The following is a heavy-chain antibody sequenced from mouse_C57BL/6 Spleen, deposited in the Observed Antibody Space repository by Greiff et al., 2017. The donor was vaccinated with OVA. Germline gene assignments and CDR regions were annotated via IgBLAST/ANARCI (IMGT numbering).Heavy chain of an antibody. Sequence: EVQLQQSGPVLVKPGASVKMSCKASGYTFPDYYMNWVKQSHGKSLEWIGVINPYNGGTSYNQKFKGKATLTVDKSSSTAYMELNSLTSEDSAVYYCARWDGTGYAMDYWGQGTSVTVSS. D-gene: IGHD4-1*01. CDR3: ARWDGTGYAMDY. J-gene: IGHJ4*01. CDR2: INPYNGGT. V-gene: IGHV1-19*01. CDR1: GYTFPDYY.